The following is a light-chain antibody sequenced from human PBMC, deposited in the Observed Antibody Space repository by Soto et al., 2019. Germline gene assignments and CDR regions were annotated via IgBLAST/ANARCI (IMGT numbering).Light chain of an antibody. CDR2: GAS. CDR1: QTVGTTY. V-gene: IGKV3-20*01. J-gene: IGKJ5*01. Sequence: IVMTQSPATLSVSPGERATLSCRASQTVGTTYLAWYQHKPGQAPRLLIYGASTRATGIPDRFSGSRSGTDFTLTISRLEPEDFAVYFCQLYGSSRWTFGQGTRLEIK. CDR3: QLYGSSRWT.